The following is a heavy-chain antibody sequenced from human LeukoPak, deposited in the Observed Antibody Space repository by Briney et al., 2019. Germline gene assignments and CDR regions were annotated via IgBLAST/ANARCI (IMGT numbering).Heavy chain of an antibody. CDR3: TRGRWELPDDY. CDR1: VYTFTTYD. Sequence: ASVKVSCKASVYTFTTYDINWVRQATGQGLEWMGWMSPNSANAGFAQKFQGRFTMTRDTSINTAYMELSSLRSEDTAVYYCTRGRWELPDDYWGQGTLVTVSS. J-gene: IGHJ4*02. D-gene: IGHD1-26*01. CDR2: MSPNSANA. V-gene: IGHV1-8*01.